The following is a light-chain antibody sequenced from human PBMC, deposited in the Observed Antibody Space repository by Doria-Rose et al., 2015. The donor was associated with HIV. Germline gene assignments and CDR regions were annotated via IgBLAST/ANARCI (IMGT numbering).Light chain of an antibody. J-gene: IGKJ1*01. V-gene: IGKV3-20*01. CDR1: QSFSSTY. CDR3: HQYGTSWT. Sequence: DIVMTQSPGTLSLSPGERATLSCRASQSFSSTYLAWYQQKPGQAPSLLIYDGSTRATGIPDRFSASGSGTDFTITIDRLEPEDFALYYCHQYGTSWTFGQGTKVEI. CDR2: DGS.